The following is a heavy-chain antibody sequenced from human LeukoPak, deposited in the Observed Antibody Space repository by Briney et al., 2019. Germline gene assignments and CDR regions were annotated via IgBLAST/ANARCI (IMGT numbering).Heavy chain of an antibody. J-gene: IGHJ3*02. CDR2: VQHIGGET. D-gene: IGHD5-24*01. CDR1: GFTFSNSW. Sequence: GGSLRLSCAGSGFTFSNSWMGWVRQAPGKGLEWVANVQHIGGETYYVDSVKGRFTISRDNAKNSVYLQMNSLGADDTAVYYCARGIERWLRPRPDAFDIWGQGTMVTVSS. CDR3: ARGIERWLRPRPDAFDI. V-gene: IGHV3-7*01.